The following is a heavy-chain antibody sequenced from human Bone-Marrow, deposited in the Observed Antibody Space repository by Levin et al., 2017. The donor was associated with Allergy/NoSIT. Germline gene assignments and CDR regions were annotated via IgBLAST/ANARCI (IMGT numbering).Heavy chain of an antibody. D-gene: IGHD1-14*01. V-gene: IGHV3-15*01. CDR1: GFTFGNAW. J-gene: IGHJ4*02. Sequence: GESLKISCVASGFTFGNAWMNWVRQAPGKGLQWVGRIKGKTDGGTTDYAAPVKGRFTISRDDSKKTLYLQMNSLKTEDTAIYYCTTRTHWGQGTLVTVFS. CDR3: TTRTH. CDR2: IKGKTDGGTT.